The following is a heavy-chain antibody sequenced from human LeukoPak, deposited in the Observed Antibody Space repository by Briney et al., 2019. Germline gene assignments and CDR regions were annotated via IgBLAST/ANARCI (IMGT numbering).Heavy chain of an antibody. CDR2: IYYSGST. Sequence: SETLSLTCTVSGGSISSYYWSWIRQPPGKGLEWIGYIYYSGSTNYNPSLKSRVTISVDTSKNQFSLKLSSVTAADTAVYYCAREGGDDYCAFDIWGQGTMVTVSS. V-gene: IGHV4-59*01. D-gene: IGHD4-11*01. CDR1: GGSISSYY. CDR3: AREGGDDYCAFDI. J-gene: IGHJ3*02.